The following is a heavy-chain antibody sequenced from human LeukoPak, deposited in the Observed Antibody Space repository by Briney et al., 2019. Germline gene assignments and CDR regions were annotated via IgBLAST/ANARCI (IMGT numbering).Heavy chain of an antibody. CDR1: GGSFSGYC. Sequence: SETLSLTCAVYGGSFSGYCWSWIRQPPGKGLEWIGEVNHSGSTNYNPSLKSRVTISVDTSKNQFSLKLSSVTAADTAVYYCASRNCSGGSCYSNYWGQGTLVTVSS. D-gene: IGHD2-15*01. J-gene: IGHJ4*02. CDR2: VNHSGST. CDR3: ASRNCSGGSCYSNY. V-gene: IGHV4-34*01.